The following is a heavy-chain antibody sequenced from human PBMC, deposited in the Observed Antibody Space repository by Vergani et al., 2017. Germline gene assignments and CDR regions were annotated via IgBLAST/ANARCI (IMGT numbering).Heavy chain of an antibody. CDR1: GYTFTSYG. CDR3: ASSLAMATDYYYYYMDV. CDR2: ISAYNGNT. V-gene: IGHV1-18*01. J-gene: IGHJ6*03. Sequence: QVQLVQSGAEVKKPGASVKVSCKASGYTFTSYGISWVRQAPGQGLEWMGWISAYNGNTNYAQKLQGRVTMTTDTSTITAYMELRSLGSDETAVYYCASSLAMATDYYYYYMDVWGKGTTVTVSS. D-gene: IGHD5-18*01.